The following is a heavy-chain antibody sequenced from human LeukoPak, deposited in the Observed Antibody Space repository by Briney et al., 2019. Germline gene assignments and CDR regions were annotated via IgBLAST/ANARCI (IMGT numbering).Heavy chain of an antibody. Sequence: GGSLRLSCAASGFSFTSYAMTWVRQAPGKGLEWVSTISHSGVSTYYADSVKGRFTISRDKSKNTLYLQMKSLRVEDTAVYYCAGRPIASGNYAGMDVWGKGTTVTVSS. V-gene: IGHV3-23*01. CDR1: GFSFTSYA. J-gene: IGHJ6*04. CDR3: AGRPIASGNYAGMDV. D-gene: IGHD3-10*01. CDR2: ISHSGVST.